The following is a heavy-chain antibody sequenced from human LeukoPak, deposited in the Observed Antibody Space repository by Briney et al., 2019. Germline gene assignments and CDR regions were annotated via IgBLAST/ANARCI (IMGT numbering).Heavy chain of an antibody. CDR1: GGSFSGYY. CDR3: ARARRRGYYGSGSYYVDY. J-gene: IGHJ4*02. CDR2: INHSGST. D-gene: IGHD3-10*01. V-gene: IGHV4-34*01. Sequence: PSETLSLTCAVYGGSFSGYYWSWIRQPPGKGLEWIGEINHSGSTNYNPSLKSRVTISVDTSKNQFSLKLCSVTAADTAVYYCARARRRGYYGSGSYYVDYWGQGTLVTVSS.